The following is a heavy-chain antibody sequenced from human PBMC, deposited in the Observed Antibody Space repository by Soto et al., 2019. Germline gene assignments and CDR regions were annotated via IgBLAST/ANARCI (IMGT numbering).Heavy chain of an antibody. V-gene: IGHV3-48*01. J-gene: IGHJ4*02. CDR3: TRDPEALDY. CDR1: GFTFSTYS. Sequence: EVQLVESGGGLVQPGGSLRLSCAASGFTFSTYSMNWVRQAPGKGLEWVAYITRSSSTIHYADSVKGRFSISRDNAKNSLFLQMHSLKGEDTAVYYCTRDPEALDYWGQGTLVTVSS. CDR2: ITRSSSTI.